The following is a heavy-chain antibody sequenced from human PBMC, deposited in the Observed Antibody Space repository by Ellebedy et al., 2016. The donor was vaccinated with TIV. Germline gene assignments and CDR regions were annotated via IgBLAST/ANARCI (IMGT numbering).Heavy chain of an antibody. D-gene: IGHD2-8*01. CDR3: ARVLRGSSGMDV. Sequence: ASVKVSCKASGYTFTSYYLHWVRQAPGRGLEWMGWINPDSGGTNFAQKFHGRVTMTRDTSVNTAYMELSRLESDDTALYYCARVLRGSSGMDVWGQGTTVTVS. V-gene: IGHV1-2*02. CDR2: INPDSGGT. CDR1: GYTFTSYY. J-gene: IGHJ6*02.